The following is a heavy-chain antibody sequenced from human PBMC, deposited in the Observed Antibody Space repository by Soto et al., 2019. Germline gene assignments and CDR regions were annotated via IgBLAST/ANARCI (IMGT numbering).Heavy chain of an antibody. CDR1: GYTFTSYY. CDR2: INPSGGST. V-gene: IGHV1-46*01. J-gene: IGHJ4*02. Sequence: ASVKVSCKASGYTFTSYYMHWVRQAPGQGLEWMGIINPSGGSTSYAQKFQGRVTMTRDTSTSTVYMELSSLRSEDTAVYYCARGVVLRYFDWLLRFDYWGQGTLVTVSS. CDR3: ARGVVLRYFDWLLRFDY. D-gene: IGHD3-9*01.